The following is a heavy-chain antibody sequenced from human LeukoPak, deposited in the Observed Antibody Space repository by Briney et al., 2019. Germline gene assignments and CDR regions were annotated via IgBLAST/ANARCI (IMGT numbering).Heavy chain of an antibody. J-gene: IGHJ4*02. CDR3: ARAPPLDDILTGYSNY. D-gene: IGHD3-9*01. V-gene: IGHV1-2*02. CDR1: GYTFTGYY. Sequence: ASVKVSCKASGYTFTGYYMHWVRQAPGQGLEWMGWINPNSGGTNYAQKFQGRVTMTRDTSISTAYMELSRLRSDDTAVYYCARAPPLDDILTGYSNYWGQGTLVTVSS. CDR2: INPNSGGT.